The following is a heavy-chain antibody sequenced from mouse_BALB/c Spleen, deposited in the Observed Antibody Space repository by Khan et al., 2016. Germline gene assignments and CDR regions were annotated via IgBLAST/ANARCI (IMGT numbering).Heavy chain of an antibody. D-gene: IGHD1-1*01. Sequence: EVELVESGPGLVKPSQSLSLTCTVTGYSITSDYAWNWIRQFPGNRLEWMGYISYSGSTSYNPSLKSRISITRDTSNNQFFLQLNSVTSEDTATYYCARSDYGDKDAMDYWGQGTSVTVSS. V-gene: IGHV3-2*02. J-gene: IGHJ4*01. CDR3: ARSDYGDKDAMDY. CDR1: GYSITSDYA. CDR2: ISYSGST.